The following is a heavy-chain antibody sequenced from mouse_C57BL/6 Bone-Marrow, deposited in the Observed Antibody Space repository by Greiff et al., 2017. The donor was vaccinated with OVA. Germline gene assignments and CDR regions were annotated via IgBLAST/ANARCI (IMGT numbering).Heavy chain of an antibody. Sequence: QVQLKQSGAELVRPGASVKLSCKASGYTFTDYYINWVKQRPGQGLEWIARIYPGSGNTYYNEKFKGKATLTAEKSSSTAYMQLSSLTSEDSAVYFCASTYDYDWYFDVWGTGTTVTVSS. J-gene: IGHJ1*03. CDR3: ASTYDYDWYFDV. CDR2: IYPGSGNT. CDR1: GYTFTDYY. D-gene: IGHD2-4*01. V-gene: IGHV1-76*01.